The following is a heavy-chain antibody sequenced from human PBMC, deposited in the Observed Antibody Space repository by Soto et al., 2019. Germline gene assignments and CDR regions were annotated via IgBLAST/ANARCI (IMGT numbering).Heavy chain of an antibody. CDR2: INHSGST. CDR1: GGSFSGYY. V-gene: IGHV4-34*01. D-gene: IGHD6-19*01. Sequence: SETLSLTCAVYGGSFSGYYWSWIRQPPGKGLEWIGEINHSGSTNYNPSPKSRVTISVDTSKNQFSLKLSSVTAADTAVYYCAKDVEWLVPVWFDPWGQGTLVTVSS. J-gene: IGHJ5*02. CDR3: AKDVEWLVPVWFDP.